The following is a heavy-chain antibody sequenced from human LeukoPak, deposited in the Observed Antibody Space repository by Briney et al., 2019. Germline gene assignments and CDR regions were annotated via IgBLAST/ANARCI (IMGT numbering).Heavy chain of an antibody. V-gene: IGHV4-38-2*02. J-gene: IGHJ6*03. CDR2: TYHSGST. CDR1: GYSISSGYY. Sequence: SDTLSLSCTVSGYSISSGYYWGWIRQPPGKALDRIGKTYHSGSTYYNPSLKSRVTISVDTSKNQFSLKLRSVTAADTAVYYCASYGGSYSFSYYYYMDVWGKGTTVTVSS. D-gene: IGHD1-26*01. CDR3: ASYGGSYSFSYYYYMDV.